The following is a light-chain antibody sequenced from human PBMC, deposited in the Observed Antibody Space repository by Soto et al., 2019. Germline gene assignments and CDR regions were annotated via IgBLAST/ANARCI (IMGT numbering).Light chain of an antibody. CDR2: EVS. V-gene: IGLV2-14*01. CDR3: SSYTSSSIDYV. Sequence: QSALTQPASVSGSPGQSITISCTGTSSDVGGYNYVSWYQQHPGKAPKLMIYEVSNRPSGVSNRFSGSKSGNTASLTISGPKVEEEANYYWSSYTSSSIDYVFGTGTKLTVL. J-gene: IGLJ1*01. CDR1: SSDVGGYNY.